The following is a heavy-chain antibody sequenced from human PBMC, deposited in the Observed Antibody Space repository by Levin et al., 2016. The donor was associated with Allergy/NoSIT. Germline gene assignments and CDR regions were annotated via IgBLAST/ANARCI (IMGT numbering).Heavy chain of an antibody. J-gene: IGHJ4*02. CDR1: GYTFTTYG. D-gene: IGHD4-23*01. V-gene: IGHV1-18*01. Sequence: ASVKVSCKASGYTFTTYGITWVRQAPGQGLEWMGWISGYNGNTNYAQQFQGRVTMTTDTSTTTAYMELRSLRSDDTAVYYCARDDGNGGKTGTLGYWGPGTLVTVSS. CDR3: ARDDGNGGKTGTLGY. CDR2: ISGYNGNT.